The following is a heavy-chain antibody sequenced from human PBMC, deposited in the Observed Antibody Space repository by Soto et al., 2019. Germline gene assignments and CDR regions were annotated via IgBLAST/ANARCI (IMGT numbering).Heavy chain of an antibody. Sequence: QAQLVQSGAEVKKPGASVQVSCKASGYTFYSHSISWVRQAPGQGLEWMGRISADNINTKYAQKFRGRVTMTTDTSTSTVYMELRNLRSDDTAVYYCARCIQEDYYYGMDVWGQGTTVTVSS. D-gene: IGHD5-18*01. CDR1: GYTFYSHS. CDR2: ISADNINT. V-gene: IGHV1-18*01. CDR3: ARCIQEDYYYGMDV. J-gene: IGHJ6*02.